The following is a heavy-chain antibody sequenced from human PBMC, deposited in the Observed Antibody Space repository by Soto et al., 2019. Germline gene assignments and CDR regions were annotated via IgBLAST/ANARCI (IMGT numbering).Heavy chain of an antibody. CDR1: GVTFNRQD. V-gene: IGHV1-69*05. Sequence: GASVQVSCKASGVTFNRQDMRWVRQAPAQRLEWMGGMIPMCGTPHYAGKFQDRVTITTDESTGTAFLELSSLTSEDTAVYYCATSEERDDYSFDYWGPGTLVTVSS. D-gene: IGHD4-4*01. CDR2: MIPMCGTP. CDR3: ATSEERDDYSFDY. J-gene: IGHJ4*02.